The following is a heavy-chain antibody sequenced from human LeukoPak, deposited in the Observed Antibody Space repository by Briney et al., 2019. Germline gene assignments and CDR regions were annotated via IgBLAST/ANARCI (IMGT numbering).Heavy chain of an antibody. CDR1: GYTLTELS. V-gene: IGHV1-24*01. D-gene: IGHD7-27*01. Sequence: ASVKVSCKVSGYTLTELSMHWVRQAPGKGLEWMGSFDPEDGETIYAQKFQGRVTMTTDTSTSTAYMELRSLRSDDTAVYYCAREEGNWGDAFDIWGQGTMVTVSS. CDR2: FDPEDGET. J-gene: IGHJ3*02. CDR3: AREEGNWGDAFDI.